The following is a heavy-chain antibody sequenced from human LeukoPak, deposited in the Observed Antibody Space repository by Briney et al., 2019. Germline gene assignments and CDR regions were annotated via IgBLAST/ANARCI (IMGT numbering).Heavy chain of an antibody. CDR2: IYYSGST. Sequence: NPSETLSLTCTVSGGSISSYYWSWIRQPPGKGLEWIGYIYYSGSTNYNPSLKSRVTISVDTSKNQFSLKLRSVTAADTAVYYCARHVGYGNNWFDPWGQGTLVTVSS. CDR3: ARHVGYGNNWFDP. D-gene: IGHD5-18*01. J-gene: IGHJ5*02. V-gene: IGHV4-59*08. CDR1: GGSISSYY.